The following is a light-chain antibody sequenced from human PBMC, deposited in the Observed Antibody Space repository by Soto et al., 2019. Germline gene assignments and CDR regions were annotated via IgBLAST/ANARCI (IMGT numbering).Light chain of an antibody. CDR1: QSVLYSSNNKNY. J-gene: IGKJ2*01. Sequence: DIVMTQSPDSLAVSLGERATINCKSSQSVLYSSNNKNYLAWFQQKPGQPPKLLIYWASTRESGVPDRFSGSGSVTDFTLTISSLQAEDVALYYCQQYYNTPYTFGQGTKVDIK. CDR3: QQYYNTPYT. CDR2: WAS. V-gene: IGKV4-1*01.